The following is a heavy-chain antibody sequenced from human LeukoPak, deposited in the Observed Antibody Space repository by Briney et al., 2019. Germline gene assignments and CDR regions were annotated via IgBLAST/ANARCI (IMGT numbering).Heavy chain of an antibody. V-gene: IGHV3-30*04. CDR1: GFTFSSYA. Sequence: PGRSLRLSCAASGFTFSSYAMHWVRQAPGKGLEWGAVISYDGSNKYYADSVKGRFTISRDNSKNTLYLQMNSLRAEDTAVYYCARGGHYDSSRGPFFDYWGQGTLVTVSS. CDR2: ISYDGSNK. J-gene: IGHJ4*02. CDR3: ARGGHYDSSRGPFFDY. D-gene: IGHD3-22*01.